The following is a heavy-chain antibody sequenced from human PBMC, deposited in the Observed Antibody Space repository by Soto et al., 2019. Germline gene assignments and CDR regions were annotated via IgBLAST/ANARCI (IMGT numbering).Heavy chain of an antibody. CDR2: ISSSSSTI. Sequence: GGSLRLSCAASGFTFSIYSMNWVRQAPGKGLEWLSYISSSSSTIYYADSVKGRFTISRDNARNSLYLQMDSLRDEDTAVYYCARSIAAAETIWGQGILVTVSS. D-gene: IGHD6-13*01. J-gene: IGHJ4*02. CDR3: ARSIAAAETI. V-gene: IGHV3-48*02. CDR1: GFTFSIYS.